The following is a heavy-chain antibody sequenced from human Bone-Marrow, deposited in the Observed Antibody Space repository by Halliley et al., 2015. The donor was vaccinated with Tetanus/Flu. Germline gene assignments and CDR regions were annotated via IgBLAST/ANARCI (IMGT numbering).Heavy chain of an antibody. V-gene: IGHV3-33*01. Sequence: WVAVRWHDGTSNYYIDSVRGRFTISRDNSNNTLFLQMNSLRAEDTAVYYCVSELVGVIPFDYWGQGTPVTVSS. D-gene: IGHD3-16*02. CDR3: VSELVGVIPFDY. J-gene: IGHJ4*02. CDR2: RWHDGTSN.